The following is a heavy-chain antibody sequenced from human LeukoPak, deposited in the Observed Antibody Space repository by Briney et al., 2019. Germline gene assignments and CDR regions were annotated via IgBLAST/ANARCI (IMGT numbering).Heavy chain of an antibody. CDR1: GYIFTSYY. V-gene: IGHV1-46*03. CDR2: VYPSAGTS. J-gene: IGHJ4*02. CDR3: VREYHGGYFDF. D-gene: IGHD3-16*01. Sequence: GASVKVSCEASGYIFTSYYMHWVRQAPGQGLEWLGVVYPSAGTSDPAQRFRARITLSDDTSTSTAYMELRSLKSEDTAIYFCVREYHGGYFDFWGQGTLVTVPS.